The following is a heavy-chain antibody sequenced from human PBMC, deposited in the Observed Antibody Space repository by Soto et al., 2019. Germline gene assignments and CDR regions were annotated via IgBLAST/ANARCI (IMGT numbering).Heavy chain of an antibody. D-gene: IGHD6-19*01. CDR1: GYSLTSYW. Sequence: PGESLKISCKGSGYSLTSYWIGWVRQMPGKGLEWMGIIYPGDSDTRYSPSFQGQVTISADESISTAYLQWSSLKASDTAMYYCARRSRASVAGTPVDYWGQGTLVTVSS. CDR3: ARRSRASVAGTPVDY. J-gene: IGHJ4*02. V-gene: IGHV5-51*01. CDR2: IYPGDSDT.